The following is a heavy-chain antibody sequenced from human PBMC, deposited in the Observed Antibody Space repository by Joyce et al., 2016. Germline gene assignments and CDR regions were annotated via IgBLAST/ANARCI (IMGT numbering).Heavy chain of an antibody. CDR1: GFTVSGNY. CDR2: IYMCGRT. V-gene: IGHV3-53*01. Sequence: EVQLVESGGGLIQPGGSLRLSCAASGFTVSGNYMGWVRQAPGKGLDWVSVIYMCGRTYYADSVKGRFTISRDNAKNTLDLQMNSLGAEDTAVYYCASQYQHRYYYYGMDVWGQGTTVTVSS. D-gene: IGHD3-3*02. J-gene: IGHJ6*02. CDR3: ASQYQHRYYYYGMDV.